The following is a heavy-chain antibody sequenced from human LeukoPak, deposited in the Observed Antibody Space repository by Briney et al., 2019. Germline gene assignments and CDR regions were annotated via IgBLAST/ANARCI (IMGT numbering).Heavy chain of an antibody. J-gene: IGHJ3*02. CDR3: ARDLGLHPDAFDI. Sequence: GASVKVSCKASGGTFSSYAISWVRQAPGQGLEWMGGIIPIFGTANYAQRFQGRVTITADKSTSTAYMELSSLRSEDTAVYYRARDLGLHPDAFDIWGQGTMVTVSS. V-gene: IGHV1-69*06. CDR1: GGTFSSYA. CDR2: IIPIFGTA.